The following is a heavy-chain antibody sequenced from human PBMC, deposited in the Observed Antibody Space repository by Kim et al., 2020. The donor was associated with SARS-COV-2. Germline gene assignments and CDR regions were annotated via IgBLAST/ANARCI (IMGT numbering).Heavy chain of an antibody. J-gene: IGHJ4*02. CDR2: INSSGGST. Sequence: ASVKVSCKTFGYTFTSYYIHWVRQAPGQGLEWMGIINSSGGSTNYAQRFQGRVTMTRDTSTSTVYMELSSLRSEDTALYYCARGTPVTATFFDYWGQGTLVTVSS. CDR1: GYTFTSYY. D-gene: IGHD2-21*02. V-gene: IGHV1-46*01. CDR3: ARGTPVTATFFDY.